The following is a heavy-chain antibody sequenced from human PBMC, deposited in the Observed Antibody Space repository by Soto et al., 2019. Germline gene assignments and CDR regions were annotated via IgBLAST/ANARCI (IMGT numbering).Heavy chain of an antibody. V-gene: IGHV4-39*01. Sequence: SETLSLTCTVSGGSISSSSYYWGWIRQPPGKGLEWIGSIYYSGSTYYNPSLKSRVTISVDTSKNQFSLKLSSVTAADTAVYYCASSNNRLYYFDYWGQGTLVTVSS. CDR3: ASSNNRLYYFDY. CDR2: IYYSGST. J-gene: IGHJ4*02. CDR1: GGSISSSSYY. D-gene: IGHD2-21*02.